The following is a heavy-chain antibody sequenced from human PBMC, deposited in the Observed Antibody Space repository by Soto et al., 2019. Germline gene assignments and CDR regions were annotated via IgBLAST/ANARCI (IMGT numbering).Heavy chain of an antibody. V-gene: IGHV4-34*01. CDR2: TDQSGVT. Sequence: QVQLQQWGTGLLKSSETLSLNCAVYGGSFSPYYWSWVRQPPGKGLEWIGETDQSGVTYYNPSLKSRVTVSLDTSKNQFSLEVKSVTAADTAVYYCAIGRGGNKYWGQGTLVTVSS. CDR1: GGSFSPYY. D-gene: IGHD3-16*01. J-gene: IGHJ4*02. CDR3: AIGRGGNKY.